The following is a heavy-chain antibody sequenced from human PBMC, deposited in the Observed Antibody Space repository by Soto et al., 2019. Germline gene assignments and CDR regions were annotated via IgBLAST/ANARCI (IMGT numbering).Heavy chain of an antibody. CDR1: CFTFGTYA. Sequence: GASVRVSCTASCFTFGTYAISCVRKAKGQGLEWMGWISAYNDNTNYEQKLQGRVTMTTDTSTSTAYMELRSLRSDDTAMYYCARGGFGGFVSSFDYWGQGTLVTVSS. V-gene: IGHV1-18*01. D-gene: IGHD3-10*01. CDR3: ARGGFGGFVSSFDY. CDR2: ISAYNDNT. J-gene: IGHJ4*02.